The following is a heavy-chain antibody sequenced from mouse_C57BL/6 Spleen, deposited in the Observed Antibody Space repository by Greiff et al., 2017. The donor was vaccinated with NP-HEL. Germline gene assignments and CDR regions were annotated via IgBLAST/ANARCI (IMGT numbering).Heavy chain of an antibody. Sequence: EVKLVESGGGLVKPGGSLKLSCAASGFTFSSYAMSWVRQTPEKRLEWVATISDGGSYTYYPDNVKGRFTISRDNAKNNLYLQMSHLKSEDTAMYYCARENYGSSPWYFDVWGTGTTVTVSS. V-gene: IGHV5-4*01. CDR1: GFTFSSYA. J-gene: IGHJ1*03. CDR2: ISDGGSYT. CDR3: ARENYGSSPWYFDV. D-gene: IGHD1-1*01.